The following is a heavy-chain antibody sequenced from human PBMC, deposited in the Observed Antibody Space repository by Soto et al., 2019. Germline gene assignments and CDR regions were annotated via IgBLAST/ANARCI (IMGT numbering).Heavy chain of an antibody. CDR3: ARGSIAARPRGWFDP. CDR2: IWYDGSNK. Sequence: GGSLRLSCAASGFTFSSYGMHWVRQAPGKGLEWVAVIWYDGSNKYYAGSVKGRFTISRDNSKNTLYLQMNSLRAEDTAVYYCARGSIAARPRGWFDPWGQGTLVTVSS. D-gene: IGHD6-6*01. V-gene: IGHV3-33*01. J-gene: IGHJ5*02. CDR1: GFTFSSYG.